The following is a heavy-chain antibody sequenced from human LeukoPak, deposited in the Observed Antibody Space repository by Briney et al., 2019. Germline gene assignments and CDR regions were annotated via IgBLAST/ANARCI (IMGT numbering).Heavy chain of an antibody. Sequence: PGGSLRLSCVVSGFTFSSYSMNWFRQAPGKGLEWISYISSTSSYMYYADSVKGRFTISRDNAKNSLFLQMNGLRAEDTSVYYCARDTPGHGSDYWGQGTLVTVSS. J-gene: IGHJ4*02. D-gene: IGHD1-14*01. CDR1: GFTFSSYS. CDR2: ISSTSSYM. CDR3: ARDTPGHGSDY. V-gene: IGHV3-21*01.